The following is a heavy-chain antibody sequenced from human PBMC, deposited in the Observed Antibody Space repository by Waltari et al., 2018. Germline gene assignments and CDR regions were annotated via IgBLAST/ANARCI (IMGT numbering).Heavy chain of an antibody. J-gene: IGHJ5*02. CDR1: GYTFTDYY. D-gene: IGHD4-4*01. CDR2: VDPADSET. CDR3: ATVLTTVPTYWFDP. V-gene: IGHV1-69-2*01. Sequence: EVQLVQSGAEVKKPGATMKISCKASGYTFTDYYIHWVQQAPGKGLEWMGRVDPADSETISAEKFQGRVTITADTSTDTAYMELSSLRSEDTAVYYCATVLTTVPTYWFDPWGQGTLVTVSS.